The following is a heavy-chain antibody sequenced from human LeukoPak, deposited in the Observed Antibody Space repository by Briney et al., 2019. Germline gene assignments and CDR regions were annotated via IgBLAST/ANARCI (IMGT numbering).Heavy chain of an antibody. D-gene: IGHD2-2*01. J-gene: IGHJ4*02. CDR1: GFTFSSYA. CDR3: AKDFMGVVPAAIGFDY. V-gene: IGHV3-23*01. Sequence: PGGSPRLSCAASGFTFSSYAMSWVRQAPGKGLEWVSAISGSGGSTYYADSVKGRFIISRDNSKNTLYLQMNSLRAEDTAVYYCAKDFMGVVPAAIGFDYWGQGTLVTVSS. CDR2: ISGSGGST.